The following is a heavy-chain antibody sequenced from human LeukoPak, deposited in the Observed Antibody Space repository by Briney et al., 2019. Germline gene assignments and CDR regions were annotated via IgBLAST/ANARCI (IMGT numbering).Heavy chain of an antibody. CDR1: GYTFTSYA. CDR3: ARVFSNYDILTGYQKSYYYYGMDV. D-gene: IGHD3-9*01. V-gene: IGHV7-4-1*02. Sequence: ASVNVSCKASGYTFTSYAMNWVRQAPGQGLEWMGWINTNAGNPTYAQGFTGRFVFSLDTSVSTAYLQISSLKAEDTAVYYCARVFSNYDILTGYQKSYYYYGMDVWGQGTTVTVSS. CDR2: INTNAGNP. J-gene: IGHJ6*02.